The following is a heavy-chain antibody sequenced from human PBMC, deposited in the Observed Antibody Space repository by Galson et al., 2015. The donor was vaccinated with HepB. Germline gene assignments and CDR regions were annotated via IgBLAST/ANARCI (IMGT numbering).Heavy chain of an antibody. Sequence: SLRLSCAASGFTFSSSTMTWVRQAPGKGLEWVSSISSSSNYIYYADSLKGRFTISRDNAKNSLLLQMNSLRAEDTAVYYCARAMGGREAFDIWGQGTMVTVSS. CDR3: ARAMGGREAFDI. V-gene: IGHV3-21*01. CDR2: ISSSSNYI. D-gene: IGHD3-10*01. J-gene: IGHJ3*02. CDR1: GFTFSSST.